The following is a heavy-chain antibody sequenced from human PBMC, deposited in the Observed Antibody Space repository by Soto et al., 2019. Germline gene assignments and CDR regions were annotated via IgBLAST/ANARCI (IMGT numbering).Heavy chain of an antibody. CDR2: TIPLFSTS. CDR1: AGTFNNYA. J-gene: IGHJ6*02. Sequence: QEQLVQSGPEVKKPGSSVTVSCKASAGTFNNYAICWVRQAPGQGLEWMGGTIPLFSTSSYAQKFQGRVTITADKSTSTVYMEMRNLKSENTALYYCVRAGGRSYYYYGMDVWGQGTTVTVS. V-gene: IGHV1-69*06. D-gene: IGHD2-15*01. CDR3: VRAGGRSYYYYGMDV.